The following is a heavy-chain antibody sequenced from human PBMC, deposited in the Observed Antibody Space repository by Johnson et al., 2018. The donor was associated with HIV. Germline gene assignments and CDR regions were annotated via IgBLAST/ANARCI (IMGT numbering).Heavy chain of an antibody. CDR2: IWFDGSNK. Sequence: QVRLVESGGGVVQPGRSLRLSCAASGFTFSNYGMHWVRQAPGKGLEWVAVIWFDGSNKYYADSVKGRFTISRDNSKNTLYLQVNSLRAEDTAVYYCAKEGITMEVDIWGQGTMVTVSA. CDR3: AKEGITMEVDI. J-gene: IGHJ3*02. V-gene: IGHV3-33*06. CDR1: GFTFSNYG. D-gene: IGHD3-10*01.